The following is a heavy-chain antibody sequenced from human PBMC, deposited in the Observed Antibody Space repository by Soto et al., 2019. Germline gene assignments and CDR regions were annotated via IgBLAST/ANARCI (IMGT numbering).Heavy chain of an antibody. V-gene: IGHV1-18*01. CDR2: INAYNGDT. D-gene: IGHD5-18*01. J-gene: IGHJ4*02. CDR1: GYTFAYFG. Sequence: QVQLVQSGAGVKQPGASVKVSCKASGYTFAYFGISWVRQAPGQGLEWMGWINAYNGDTNYAQKFQGRVTVTTDTSTSTAHMELRSLRSDDTVVYYCARAIPGGYGHTTLNYWGQGTLVTVSS. CDR3: ARAIPGGYGHTTLNY.